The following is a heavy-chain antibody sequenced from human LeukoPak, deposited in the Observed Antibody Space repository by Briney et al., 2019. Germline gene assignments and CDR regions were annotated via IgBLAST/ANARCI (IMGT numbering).Heavy chain of an antibody. V-gene: IGHV3-21*01. J-gene: IGHJ4*02. CDR3: ARDPQWLVHYFDY. CDR2: ISSSSSYI. CDR1: GFTFSSYS. D-gene: IGHD6-19*01. Sequence: GGYLRLSCAASGFTFSSYSMNWVRQAPGKGLEWVSSISSSSSYIYYADSVKGRFTISRDNAKNSLYLQMNSLRAEDTAVYYCARDPQWLVHYFDYWGQGTLVTVSS.